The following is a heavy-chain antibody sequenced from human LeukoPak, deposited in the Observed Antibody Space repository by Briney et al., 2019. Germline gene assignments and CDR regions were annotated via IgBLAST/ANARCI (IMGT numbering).Heavy chain of an antibody. CDR2: INHSGST. Sequence: SETLSLTCAVYGGSFSGYYWSWIRQPPGKGLEWIGEINHSGSTNYNPSLKSRVTISVDTSKNQFSLKLSSVTAADTAVYYCARGDLDWVGDFQHWGQGTLVTVSS. D-gene: IGHD3-9*01. J-gene: IGHJ1*01. CDR1: GGSFSGYY. CDR3: ARGDLDWVGDFQH. V-gene: IGHV4-34*01.